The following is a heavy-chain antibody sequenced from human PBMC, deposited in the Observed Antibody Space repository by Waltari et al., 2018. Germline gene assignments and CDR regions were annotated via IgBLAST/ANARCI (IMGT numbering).Heavy chain of an antibody. CDR1: GFTFSSCG. CDR3: ARNDYNGNSFDY. D-gene: IGHD3-10*01. J-gene: IGHJ4*02. CDR2: IWYDVSNK. V-gene: IGHV3-33*01. Sequence: QVHLVESGGGVVQPGRSLSLSCAAFGFTFSSCGMHWVRQAPGKGLEWVAVIWYDVSNKHYADSVKGRFTISRDNSKNTLYLQMNSLRAEDTAVYYCARNDYNGNSFDYWGQGTLVTVSS.